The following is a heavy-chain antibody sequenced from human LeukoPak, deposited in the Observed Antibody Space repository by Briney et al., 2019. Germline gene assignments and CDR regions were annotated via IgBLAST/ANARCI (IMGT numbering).Heavy chain of an antibody. J-gene: IGHJ6*03. D-gene: IGHD1-26*01. CDR3: AKQGEIRQDYYMDV. V-gene: IGHV1-69*06. CDR2: IISVFGTA. Sequence: SVKVSCKASGGSISSYGISWVRQAPGQGLEWMGRIISVFGTANYAQKFQDRVTITADIASNTAYMELTSLTSEDTAVYFCAKQGEIRQDYYMDVWGNGTAVTVSS. CDR1: GGSISSYG.